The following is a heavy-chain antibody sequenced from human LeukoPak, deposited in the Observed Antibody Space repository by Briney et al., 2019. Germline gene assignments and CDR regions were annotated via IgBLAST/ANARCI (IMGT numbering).Heavy chain of an antibody. CDR2: IYSGGST. CDR1: GFTFSNYW. CDR3: ARAVVPAAINYYYYGMDV. Sequence: GGSLRLSCAASGFTFSNYWMNWVRQAPGKGLEWVSVIYSGGSTYYADSVKGRFTISRHNSKNTLYLQMNSLRAEDTAVYYCARAVVPAAINYYYYGMDVWGQGTTVTVSS. J-gene: IGHJ6*02. V-gene: IGHV3-53*04. D-gene: IGHD2-2*01.